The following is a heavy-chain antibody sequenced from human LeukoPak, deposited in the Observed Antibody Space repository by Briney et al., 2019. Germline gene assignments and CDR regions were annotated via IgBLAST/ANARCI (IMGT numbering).Heavy chain of an antibody. V-gene: IGHV3-7*01. D-gene: IGHD3-3*01. CDR3: ARVLRFLEWLPMDV. CDR2: IKQDGSEK. Sequence: GGSLRLSCAASGFTFSSYWMSWVRQAPGKGLEWVANIKQDGSEKYYVDSVKGRFTISRDKAKNSLYLQMNSLRGEDTAVYYCARVLRFLEWLPMDVWGKGTTVTVSS. J-gene: IGHJ6*04. CDR1: GFTFSSYW.